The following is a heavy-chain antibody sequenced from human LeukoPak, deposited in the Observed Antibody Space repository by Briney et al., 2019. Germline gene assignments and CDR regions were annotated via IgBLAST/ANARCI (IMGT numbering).Heavy chain of an antibody. V-gene: IGHV3-48*01. Sequence: GGSLRLSCAGSGFTFSIYGMNWVRQAPGKGLEWASYISGSSNAINYADSVKGRFTVSRDNAKNSLYLQMNSLRAEDTAVYYCATYSGYDRIFDYWGQGTLVTVSS. CDR1: GFTFSIYG. CDR2: ISGSSNAI. CDR3: ATYSGYDRIFDY. D-gene: IGHD5-12*01. J-gene: IGHJ4*02.